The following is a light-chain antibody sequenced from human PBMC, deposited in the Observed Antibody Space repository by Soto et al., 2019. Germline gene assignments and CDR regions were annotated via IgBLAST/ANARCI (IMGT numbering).Light chain of an antibody. Sequence: DIQLTQSPSFLSAFVGDTVTITCRASQAMSTYLAWYQQKPGKVPKLLIRSASTLQSGVPPRFSGGGSGTEFTLTISTLQPVDSGIYYCQQLNGYQLAFGGGTNVEIK. CDR2: SAS. V-gene: IGKV1-9*01. CDR3: QQLNGYQLA. J-gene: IGKJ4*01. CDR1: QAMSTY.